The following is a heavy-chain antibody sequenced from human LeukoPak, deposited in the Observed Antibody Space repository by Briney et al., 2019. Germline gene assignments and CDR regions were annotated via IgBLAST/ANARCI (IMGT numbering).Heavy chain of an antibody. D-gene: IGHD3-3*01. CDR3: ARGTVLRFLEWLNWFDP. Sequence: PSETLSLTCAVSGYSISSGYYWGWIRQPPGKGLEWIGSIYYSGSTYYNPSLKSRVTISVDTSKNQFSLKLSSVTAADTAVYYCARGTVLRFLEWLNWFDPWGQGTLVTVSS. J-gene: IGHJ5*02. V-gene: IGHV4-38-2*01. CDR1: GYSISSGYY. CDR2: IYYSGST.